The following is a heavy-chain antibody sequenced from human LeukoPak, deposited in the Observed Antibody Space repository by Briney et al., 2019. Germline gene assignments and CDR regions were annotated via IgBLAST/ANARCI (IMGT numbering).Heavy chain of an antibody. CDR2: IKPNSGGT. CDR3: AKIGSSSSLTELDY. J-gene: IGHJ4*02. CDR1: ETAFAASS. V-gene: IGHV1-2*02. Sequence: ASVKVSCKASETAFAASSIHWVRLAPGKGLEWMGWIKPNSGGTNYAQKFQGRVTMTRDTSIRTAYMELSGLRSDDAAVYYCAKIGSSSSLTELDYWGQGTLVTVSS. D-gene: IGHD6-6*01.